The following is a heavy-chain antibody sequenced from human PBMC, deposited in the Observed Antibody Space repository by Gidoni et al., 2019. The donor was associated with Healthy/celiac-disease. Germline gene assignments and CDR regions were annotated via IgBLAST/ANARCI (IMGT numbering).Heavy chain of an antibody. Sequence: QVQLVQSGAEVKKPGASVKVSCKASGYTFTSYDINWVRQATGQGLEWMGWMNPNSGNTGYAQKFQGRVTMTRNTSKSTAYMELSSLRSEDTAVYYCARGRLGGDFWSGYYSHYYYYGMDVWGQGTTVTVSS. CDR3: ARGRLGGDFWSGYYSHYYYYGMDV. D-gene: IGHD3-3*01. V-gene: IGHV1-8*01. CDR2: MNPNSGNT. J-gene: IGHJ6*02. CDR1: GYTFTSYD.